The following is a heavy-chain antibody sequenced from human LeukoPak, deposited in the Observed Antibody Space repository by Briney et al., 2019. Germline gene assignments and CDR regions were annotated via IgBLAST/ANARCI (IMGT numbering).Heavy chain of an antibody. CDR2: INHSGST. Sequence: PSETLSLTCAVYGGSFSGYYWSWIRQPPGKGLEWIGEINHSGSTNYNPSLKSRVTISVDTSKNQFSLKLSSVTAADTAVYYCARNIGYCSGGSCYSRWFDPWGQGTLVTVSS. CDR1: GGSFSGYY. J-gene: IGHJ5*02. D-gene: IGHD2-15*01. V-gene: IGHV4-34*01. CDR3: ARNIGYCSGGSCYSRWFDP.